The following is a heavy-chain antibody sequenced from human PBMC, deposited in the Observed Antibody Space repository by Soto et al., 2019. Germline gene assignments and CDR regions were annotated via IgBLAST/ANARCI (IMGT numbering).Heavy chain of an antibody. V-gene: IGHV1-18*04. CDR1: GYTFTSYG. CDR3: ARGGYCTSSSCYEDYYHGMDV. Sequence: ASVKVSCKASGYTFTSYGLSWVRQAPGQGLEWMGWISVSNGNTNYAQKLHGRVTMTTDTSTGTAYMELRSLRSDDTAVYYCARGGYCTSSSCYEDYYHGMDVWGQGTTVTVSS. J-gene: IGHJ6*02. CDR2: ISVSNGNT. D-gene: IGHD2-2*01.